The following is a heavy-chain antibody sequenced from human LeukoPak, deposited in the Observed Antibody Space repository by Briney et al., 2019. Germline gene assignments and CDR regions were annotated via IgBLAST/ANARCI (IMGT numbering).Heavy chain of an antibody. CDR3: ARDAWGYCSSTSCRNWFDP. D-gene: IGHD2-2*01. V-gene: IGHV3-33*08. J-gene: IGHJ5*02. CDR2: IWYDGSLK. CDR1: GFIFTSYG. Sequence: AGGSLRLSCAASGFIFTSYGMHWVRQAPGKGLEWVAVIWYDGSLKYYAGSVKGRFTISRDNSENTLYLQMNSLRAEDTAVYYCARDAWGYCSSTSCRNWFDPWGQGTLVTVSS.